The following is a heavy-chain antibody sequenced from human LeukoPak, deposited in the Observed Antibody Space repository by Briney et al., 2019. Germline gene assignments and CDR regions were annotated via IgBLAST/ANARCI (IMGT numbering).Heavy chain of an antibody. D-gene: IGHD2-2*02. CDR1: GFPFGNYG. J-gene: IGHJ4*02. V-gene: IGHV3-23*01. CDR2: FTGRGGST. CDR3: AKGDQPLLYGGAFDY. Sequence: GSLKLSCAASGFPFGNYGMTRVRPAPGKGLEWVSTFTGRGGSTFYADSVKGRFTISRDISKNTLYLQMHSLRAEDTAVYYCAKGDQPLLYGGAFDYWGQGTLVTVSS.